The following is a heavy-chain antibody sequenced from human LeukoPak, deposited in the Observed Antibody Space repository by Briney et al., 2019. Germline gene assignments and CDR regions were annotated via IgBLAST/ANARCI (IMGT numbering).Heavy chain of an antibody. D-gene: IGHD3-16*01. J-gene: IGHJ6*03. CDR2: IYHSGST. V-gene: IGHV4-39*07. CDR3: AREASQKGAHYMDV. Sequence: SETLSLTCTVSGDSISTTSYYWGWIRQSPGKGLEWIASIYHSGSTYYNPSLKSRVTISVDTSKNQFSLKLSSVTAADTAVYYCAREASQKGAHYMDVWGKGTTVTISS. CDR1: GDSISTTSYY.